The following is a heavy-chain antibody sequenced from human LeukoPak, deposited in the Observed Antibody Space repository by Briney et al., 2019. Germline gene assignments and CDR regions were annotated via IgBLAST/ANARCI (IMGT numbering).Heavy chain of an antibody. D-gene: IGHD3-22*01. Sequence: GGSLRLSCAASGFTFSSYEMNWVRQAPGKGLEWVSYISSSGSTIYYADSVKGRFTISRDNAKNSLYLQMNSLRAEDTAVYYCASTLITTDAFDIWGQGTMDTVSS. CDR2: ISSSGSTI. J-gene: IGHJ3*02. V-gene: IGHV3-48*03. CDR1: GFTFSSYE. CDR3: ASTLITTDAFDI.